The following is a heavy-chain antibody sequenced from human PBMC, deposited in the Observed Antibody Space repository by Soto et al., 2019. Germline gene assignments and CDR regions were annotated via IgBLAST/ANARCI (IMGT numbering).Heavy chain of an antibody. CDR1: GFDFSNYA. Sequence: GGSLRLSCAASGFDFSNYAMSWVRQAPGKGLECISLISGTGVPTLYAESVKGRFSVSRDNSKDTLFLEMNNLRVDDTAMYYCAKSFCSSSSCFFLWVDPWGPGTLITVSS. CDR2: ISGTGVPT. CDR3: AKSFCSSSSCFFLWVDP. J-gene: IGHJ5*02. D-gene: IGHD2-2*01. V-gene: IGHV3-23*01.